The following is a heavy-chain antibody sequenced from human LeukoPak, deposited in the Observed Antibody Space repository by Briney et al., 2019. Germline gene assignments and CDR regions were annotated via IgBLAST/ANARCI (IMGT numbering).Heavy chain of an antibody. CDR2: INSCSSYI. CDR1: GFTFSIYS. D-gene: IGHD1-26*01. V-gene: IGHV3-21*01. J-gene: IGHJ5*02. CDR3: ARDPTTNWFDP. Sequence: GGSLRLFCAASGFTFSIYSMLWVRHAPGKGLEWDSSINSCSSYIDNADLVKGRFTFSRDNAKNSLYLQMNSLRAEDTAVYYGARDPTTNWFDPWGQGTLVTVAS.